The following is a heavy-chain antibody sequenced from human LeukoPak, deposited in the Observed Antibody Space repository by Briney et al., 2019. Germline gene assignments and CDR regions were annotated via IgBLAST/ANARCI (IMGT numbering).Heavy chain of an antibody. V-gene: IGHV3-7*01. D-gene: IGHD6-13*01. CDR2: ISYDGSIK. J-gene: IGHJ4*02. CDR3: ARDPDSSSFDY. CDR1: GLNFRTSW. Sequence: GGSLRLSCTASGLNFRTSWMSWVRQSPGKGLEFLANISYDGSIKNYMDSVKGRFTISRDNPKNSLYLQMDSLRADDTAVYYCARDPDSSSFDYWGQGVLVTVSS.